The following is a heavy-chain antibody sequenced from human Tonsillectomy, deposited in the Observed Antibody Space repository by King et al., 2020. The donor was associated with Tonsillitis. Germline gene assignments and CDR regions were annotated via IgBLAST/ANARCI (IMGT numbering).Heavy chain of an antibody. J-gene: IGHJ4*02. Sequence: DVQLVESGGGLVKPGRSLRLSCTSSGFTFGDYAMSWFRQAPGKGLEWVGFIRSKAYGGTTEYAASVKGRFTISRDDSKSIAYLQMNSLKTEDTAVYYCTRDRVGFLEWLLFDYWGQGTLVTVSS. D-gene: IGHD3-3*02. CDR1: GFTFGDYA. CDR3: TRDRVGFLEWLLFDY. V-gene: IGHV3-49*05. CDR2: IRSKAYGGTT.